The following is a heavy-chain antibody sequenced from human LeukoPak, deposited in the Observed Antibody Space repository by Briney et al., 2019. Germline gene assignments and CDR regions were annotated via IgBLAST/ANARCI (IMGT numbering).Heavy chain of an antibody. V-gene: IGHV3-48*03. J-gene: IGHJ4*02. CDR2: ISSSGSTI. Sequence: GGSLRLSCAASGFTFSSYEMNWVRQAPGKGREWVSYISSSGSTIYYADSVKGRFTISRDNAKNSLYLQMNSLRAEDTAVYYCARGYDILTGTQYYFDYWGQGTLVTVSS. CDR3: ARGYDILTGTQYYFDY. D-gene: IGHD3-9*01. CDR1: GFTFSSYE.